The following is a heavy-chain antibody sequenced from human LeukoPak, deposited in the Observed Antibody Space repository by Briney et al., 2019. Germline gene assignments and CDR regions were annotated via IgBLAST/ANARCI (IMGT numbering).Heavy chain of an antibody. CDR1: GFTFSSYW. J-gene: IGHJ4*01. CDR2: IRQDGGEK. CDR3: ANDGTTAGLSVDL. Sequence: PGGSLRLSCAVSGFTFSSYWMNWVRQAPGKGLEWVASIRQDGGEKSYVDSVKGRFTISRNNTKNSLYLQMGSLKAEDTAVYYCANDGTTAGLSVDLWGQGTLVTVSS. V-gene: IGHV3-7*01. D-gene: IGHD1/OR15-1a*01.